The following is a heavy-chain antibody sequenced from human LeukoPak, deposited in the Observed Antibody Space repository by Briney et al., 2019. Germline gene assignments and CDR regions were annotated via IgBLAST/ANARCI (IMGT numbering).Heavy chain of an antibody. V-gene: IGHV3-23*01. J-gene: IGHJ4*02. CDR1: GFTFSSYT. CDR2: IGGSGGST. Sequence: GGALRLSCAASGFTFSSYTMSWVRQAPGKELEWVSSIGGSGGSTHYADSVKGRFTISRDNSKNTLYLQMNSLRVEDTALYYCAKDARGAGGFDYWGQGTLVTVSS. D-gene: IGHD1-26*01. CDR3: AKDARGAGGFDY.